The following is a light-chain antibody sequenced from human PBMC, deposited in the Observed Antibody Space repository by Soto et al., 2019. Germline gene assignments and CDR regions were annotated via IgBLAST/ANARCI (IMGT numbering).Light chain of an antibody. J-gene: IGKJ1*01. V-gene: IGKV3-20*01. CDR2: GAS. CDR1: QSVSSSY. Sequence: EIVLTQSPGTLSLSPGERATLSCRASQSVSSSYLAWYQQKPGQAPRLLIYGASSRATGIPARFSGSGSGTYFTLTIIRLEPEDFAVYYCQQYGSSPWTFGQGTKVEIK. CDR3: QQYGSSPWT.